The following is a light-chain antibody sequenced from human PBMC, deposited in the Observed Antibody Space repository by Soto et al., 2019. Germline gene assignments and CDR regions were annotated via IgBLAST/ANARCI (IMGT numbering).Light chain of an antibody. Sequence: EIVMTQSPATLSVSPGERATLSCRASQSVSSNLAWYQQKPGQAPRLLIYGASTRATGIPARFSGSGSGTEFTLTISSLQSEDFAAYYCQQYNNLPTWTFGQGTKV. CDR3: QQYNNLPTWT. CDR1: QSVSSN. J-gene: IGKJ1*01. V-gene: IGKV3-15*01. CDR2: GAS.